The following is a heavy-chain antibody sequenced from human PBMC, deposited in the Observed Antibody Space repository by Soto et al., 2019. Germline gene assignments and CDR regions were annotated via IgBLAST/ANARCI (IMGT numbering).Heavy chain of an antibody. Sequence: QLQLQESGSGLVKPSQTLSLTCAVSGGSISSGGYSWSWIRQPPGKGLEWIGYIYHSGSTYYNPSLTSRVTISVDRSKNQFSLKLSSVTAADTAVYYCARADYDSSGYYPRYWYFDLWGRGTLVTVSS. V-gene: IGHV4-30-2*01. CDR1: GGSISSGGYS. D-gene: IGHD3-22*01. CDR3: ARADYDSSGYYPRYWYFDL. CDR2: IYHSGST. J-gene: IGHJ2*01.